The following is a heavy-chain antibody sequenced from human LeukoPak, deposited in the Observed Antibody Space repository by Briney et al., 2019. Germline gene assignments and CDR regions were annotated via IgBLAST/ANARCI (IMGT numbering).Heavy chain of an antibody. CDR1: GFTFSTYG. J-gene: IGHJ4*02. Sequence: GGSLRLSCAASGFTFSTYGMHWVRKAPGKGLGWVAVIWFDGTNKYSADSVKGRFTISRDNSKNTLYLQMNSLRTEDTAVYYCARDLRKGYYFDYWGQGALVTVSS. CDR3: ARDLRKGYYFDY. V-gene: IGHV3-33*01. CDR2: IWFDGTNK.